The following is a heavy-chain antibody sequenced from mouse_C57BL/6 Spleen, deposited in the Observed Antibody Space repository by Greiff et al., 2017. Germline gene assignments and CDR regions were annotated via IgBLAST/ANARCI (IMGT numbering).Heavy chain of an antibody. V-gene: IGHV1-26*01. CDR1: GYTFTDYY. D-gene: IGHD2-4*01. CDR2: INPNNGGT. Sequence: VQLQQSGPELVKPGASVKISCKASGYTFTDYYMNWVKQSHGKSLEWIGDINPNNGGTSYNQKCKGKATLTVDKSSSTAYMELRSLTSEDSAVYYCARSIYYDYDEGFAYWGQGTLVTVSA. CDR3: ARSIYYDYDEGFAY. J-gene: IGHJ3*01.